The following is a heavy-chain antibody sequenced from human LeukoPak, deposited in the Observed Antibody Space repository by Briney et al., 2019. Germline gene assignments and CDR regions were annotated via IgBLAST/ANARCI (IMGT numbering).Heavy chain of an antibody. V-gene: IGHV4-39*01. CDR2: VYYSGST. CDR3: ARHAGHSGRNLFASDI. CDR1: GGSFSSSGCI. D-gene: IGHD1-26*01. Sequence: PSETLSLTCTVSGGSFSSSGCIGGWIRQSPGKGLEWIGSVYYSGSTYYNPSLKGRVTISVDTSKNQFSLRLNSVTATDTAVYYCARHAGHSGRNLFASDIWGQGTMVTVSS. J-gene: IGHJ3*02.